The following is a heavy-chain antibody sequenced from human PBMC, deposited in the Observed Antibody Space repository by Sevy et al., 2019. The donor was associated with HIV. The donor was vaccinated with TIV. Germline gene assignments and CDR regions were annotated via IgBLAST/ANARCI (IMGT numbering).Heavy chain of an antibody. CDR1: GFTFSNAW. D-gene: IGHD2-2*01. CDR3: TTGRGYCSSTSCLSAYYYYGMDV. V-gene: IGHV3-15*01. J-gene: IGHJ6*02. Sequence: GGSLRLSCAASGFTFSNAWMSWVRQAPGMGLEWVGRIKSKTDGGTTDYAAPVKGRFTISRDDSKNTLYLQMNSLKTEDTAVYYCTTGRGYCSSTSCLSAYYYYGMDVWGQGTTVTVSS. CDR2: IKSKTDGGTT.